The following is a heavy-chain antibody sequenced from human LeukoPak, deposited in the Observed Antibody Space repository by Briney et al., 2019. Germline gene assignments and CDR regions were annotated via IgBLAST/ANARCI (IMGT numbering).Heavy chain of an antibody. CDR2: INHSGST. Sequence: PSETLSLTCAVYGGSFSGYYWSWIRQPPGKGLEWIGEINHSGSTNYNPSLKSRVTISVDTSKNQFSLKLSSVTAADTAVYYCARYYRWYRGWFDPWGQGTLVTVSS. J-gene: IGHJ5*02. V-gene: IGHV4-34*01. D-gene: IGHD6-13*01. CDR3: ARYYRWYRGWFDP. CDR1: GGSFSGYY.